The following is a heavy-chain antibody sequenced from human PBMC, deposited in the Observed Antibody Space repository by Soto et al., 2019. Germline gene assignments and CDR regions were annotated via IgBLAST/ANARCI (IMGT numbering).Heavy chain of an antibody. J-gene: IGHJ6*02. CDR3: ARDIMGTNYYYYGMDV. CDR1: GGSISSYY. V-gene: IGHV4-59*01. Sequence: SETLSLTCTVSGGSISSYYWSWIRQPPGRGLEWIGYIYYSGSTNYNPSLKSRVTISVDTSKNQFSLKLSSVTAADTAVYYCARDIMGTNYYYYGMDVWGQGTTVTVSS. D-gene: IGHD2-8*01. CDR2: IYYSGST.